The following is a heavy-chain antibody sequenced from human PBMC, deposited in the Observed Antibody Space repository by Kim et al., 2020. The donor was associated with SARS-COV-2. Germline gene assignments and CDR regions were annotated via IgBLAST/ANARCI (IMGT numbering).Heavy chain of an antibody. D-gene: IGHD6-19*01. CDR3: AKDMKIGWYGFYYYYYGMDV. J-gene: IGHJ6*02. CDR2: ISWNSGSI. Sequence: GGSLRLSCAASGFTFDDYAMHWVRQAPGKGLEWVSGISWNSGSIDYADSVKGRFTISRDNAKNSLYLQMNRLRAEDTALYYCAKDMKIGWYGFYYYYYGMDVWGQGTPVTVSS. CDR1: GFTFDDYA. V-gene: IGHV3-9*01.